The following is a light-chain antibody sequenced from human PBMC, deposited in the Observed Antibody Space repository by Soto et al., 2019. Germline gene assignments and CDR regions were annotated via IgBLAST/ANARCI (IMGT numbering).Light chain of an antibody. CDR2: GAS. CDR1: QSVSSN. CDR3: QQANSPPLT. J-gene: IGKJ4*01. Sequence: IVMTQSPATLSVSPGERATLSCRASQSVSSNLAWYQHKPGQAPRLLIYGASSRATGIPARFSGSGSGTEFTLTISSLQSEDFATYYCQQANSPPLTFGGGTKVDIK. V-gene: IGKV3-15*01.